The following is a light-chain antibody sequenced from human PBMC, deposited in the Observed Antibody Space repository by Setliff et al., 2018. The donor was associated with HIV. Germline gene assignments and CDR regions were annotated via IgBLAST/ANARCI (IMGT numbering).Light chain of an antibody. CDR3: CSYAGTYTSLHV. J-gene: IGLJ1*01. Sequence: QSVLTQPRSVSGSPGQSVTISCTGTASDIGNYKYVSWYQQHPEKAPKLILYDVSQRPSGVPDRFSGSKSGNTASLAISGLQAEDEGDYYCCSYAGTYTSLHVFGTGTKVPS. CDR1: ASDIGNYKY. CDR2: DVS. V-gene: IGLV2-11*01.